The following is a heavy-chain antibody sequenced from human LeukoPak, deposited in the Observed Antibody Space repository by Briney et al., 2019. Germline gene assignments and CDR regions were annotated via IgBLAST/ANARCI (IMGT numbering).Heavy chain of an antibody. Sequence: PGGSLRLSCAASGFTFSSYAMSWVRQAPGKGLEWVSAISGSGGSTYYADSVRGRFTISRDNSKNTLYLQMNSLRAEDTAVYYCAKDWTYYYDSSDYYYEDVYFDYWGQGTLVTVSS. CDR2: ISGSGGST. J-gene: IGHJ4*02. CDR1: GFTFSSYA. CDR3: AKDWTYYYDSSDYYYEDVYFDY. V-gene: IGHV3-23*01. D-gene: IGHD3-22*01.